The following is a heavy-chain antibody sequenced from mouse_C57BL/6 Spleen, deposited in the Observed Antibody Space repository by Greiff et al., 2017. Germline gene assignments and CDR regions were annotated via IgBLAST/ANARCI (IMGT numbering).Heavy chain of an antibody. J-gene: IGHJ2*01. V-gene: IGHV1-76*01. D-gene: IGHD5-1*01. CDR2: ISPGNGDT. Sequence: QVQLQQSGPELARPGASVKLSCKASGYTFTSYCINWVKQRPGQGLEWIGGISPGNGDTNYNEKFKGKATLTAVKSSSTAYMQLSSLTSEDSAVYFCARGEYGGYFDTWGEETTHTVSS. CDR1: GYTFTSYC. CDR3: ARGEYGGYFDT.